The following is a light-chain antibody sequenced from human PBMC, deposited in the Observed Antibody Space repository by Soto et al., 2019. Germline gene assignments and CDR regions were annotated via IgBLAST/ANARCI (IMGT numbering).Light chain of an antibody. Sequence: DIVLTQSPAPLSVSPGDTVTLSCRASESLFGFLAWYQQKPGQAPRLLMYGVSTRATGITARFSGGGSATDFTLTISSLQSEDSAFYFCQSYNDWPFASGLGTRLEI. J-gene: IGKJ2*01. CDR2: GVS. V-gene: IGKV3-15*01. CDR1: ESLFGF. CDR3: QSYNDWPFA.